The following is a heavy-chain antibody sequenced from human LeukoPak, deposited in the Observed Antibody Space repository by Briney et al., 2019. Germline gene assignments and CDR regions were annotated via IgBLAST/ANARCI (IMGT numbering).Heavy chain of an antibody. V-gene: IGHV4-31*03. D-gene: IGHD6-19*01. CDR3: ARLIAVAGGDNWFDP. CDR1: GGSISSGGYY. Sequence: SQTLSLTCTVSGGSISSGGYYWSWIRQHPGKGLEWIGYIYYSGSTYYNPSLKSRVTISVDTSKNQFSLKLSSVTAADTAVYYCARLIAVAGGDNWFDPWGQGTLVTVSS. CDR2: IYYSGST. J-gene: IGHJ5*02.